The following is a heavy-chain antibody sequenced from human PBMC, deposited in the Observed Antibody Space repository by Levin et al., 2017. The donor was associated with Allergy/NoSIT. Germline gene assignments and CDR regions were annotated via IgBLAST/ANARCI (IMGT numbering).Heavy chain of an antibody. D-gene: IGHD6-13*01. Sequence: GGSLRLSCAASGFTFSSYWMHWVRQAPGKGLVWVSRINSDGSSTSYADSVKGRFTISRDNAKNTLYLQMNSLRAEDTAVYYCAREVAAADWGAFDIWGQGTMVTVSS. V-gene: IGHV3-74*01. CDR1: GFTFSSYW. CDR3: AREVAAADWGAFDI. J-gene: IGHJ3*02. CDR2: INSDGSST.